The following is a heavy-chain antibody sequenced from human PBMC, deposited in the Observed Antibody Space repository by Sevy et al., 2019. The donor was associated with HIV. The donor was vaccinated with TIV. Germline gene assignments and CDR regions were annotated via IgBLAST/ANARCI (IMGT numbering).Heavy chain of an antibody. V-gene: IGHV1-2*02. J-gene: IGHJ6*02. CDR2: INPNSGGT. CDR1: GYTFTGYY. Sequence: ASVKVSCKASGYTFTGYYMHWVLQAPGQGLEWMGWINPNSGGTNYAQKFQGRVTMTRDTSISTAYMELSRLRSDDTAVYYCARDRYDFWSGYYYYYGMDVWGQWTTVTVSS. D-gene: IGHD3-3*01. CDR3: ARDRYDFWSGYYYYYGMDV.